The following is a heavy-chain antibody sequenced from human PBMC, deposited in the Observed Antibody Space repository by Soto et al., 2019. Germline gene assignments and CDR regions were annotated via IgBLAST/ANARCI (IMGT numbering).Heavy chain of an antibody. V-gene: IGHV1-24*01. CDR3: TTGQRPIRFLEWLSRYCFDY. CDR1: GYTLTELS. D-gene: IGHD3-3*01. J-gene: IGHJ4*02. Sequence: QVQLVQSGAEVKKPGASVKVSCKVSGYTLTELSLHWVRQAPGKGLEWMGGFDPEDGETIYAQKFQGRVTMTEDTSTDTAYMELSSLRSEDTAVYYCTTGQRPIRFLEWLSRYCFDYWGQGTRVTVSS. CDR2: FDPEDGET.